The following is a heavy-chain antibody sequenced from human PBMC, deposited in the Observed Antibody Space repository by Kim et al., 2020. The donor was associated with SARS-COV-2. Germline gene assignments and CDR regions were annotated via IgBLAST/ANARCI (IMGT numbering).Heavy chain of an antibody. J-gene: IGHJ6*02. V-gene: IGHV3-30*18. D-gene: IGHD6-6*01. Sequence: GGSLRLSCAASGFTFSSYGMHWVRQAPGKGLEWVAVISYDGSNKYYADSVKGRFTISRDNSKNTLYLQMNSLRAEDTAVYYCAKDRSAARPMGYYYYYGMDVWGQGTTVTVSS. CDR2: ISYDGSNK. CDR1: GFTFSSYG. CDR3: AKDRSAARPMGYYYYYGMDV.